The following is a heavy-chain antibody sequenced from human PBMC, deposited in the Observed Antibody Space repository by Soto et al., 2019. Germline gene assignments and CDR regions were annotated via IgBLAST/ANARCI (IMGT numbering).Heavy chain of an antibody. CDR1: GGSISSTSYY. D-gene: IGHD2-2*01. V-gene: IGHV4-39*01. CDR3: ARRPCSSTSCNWFDP. CDR2: IYYSGST. Sequence: PSETLSLTCTVSGGSISSTSYYWGWIRQPPGKGLEWIGNIYYSGSTYYNPSLKSRVTISVDTSKNQFSLKLTSVTAADTAVYYCARRPCSSTSCNWFDPWGQGTLVTVSS. J-gene: IGHJ5*02.